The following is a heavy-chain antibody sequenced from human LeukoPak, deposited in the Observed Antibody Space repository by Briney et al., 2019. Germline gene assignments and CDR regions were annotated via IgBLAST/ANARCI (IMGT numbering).Heavy chain of an antibody. V-gene: IGHV4-4*07. CDR2: IYTSGST. CDR3: ARDLRVAAAGNYYYYGMDV. Sequence: SETLSLTCTVSGGSISSYYWSWIRQPAGKGLGWIGRIYTSGSTDYNPSLKSRVTMSVDTSKNQFSLKLSSVTAADTAVYYCARDLRVAAAGNYYYYGMDVWGQGTTVTVSS. J-gene: IGHJ6*02. CDR1: GGSISSYY. D-gene: IGHD6-13*01.